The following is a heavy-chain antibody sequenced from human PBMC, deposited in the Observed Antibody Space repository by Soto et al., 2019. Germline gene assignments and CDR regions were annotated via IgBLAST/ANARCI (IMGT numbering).Heavy chain of an antibody. D-gene: IGHD3-22*01. V-gene: IGHV4-30-4*01. CDR2: IYYSGST. CDR1: GGSISSGDYY. Sequence: SETLSPTCTVSGGSISSGDYYWSWIRQPPGKGLEWIGYIYYSGSTYYNPPLKSRVTISVDTSKNQFSLKLSSVTAADTAVYYCARVITMINAFDIWGQGTMVT. J-gene: IGHJ3*02. CDR3: ARVITMINAFDI.